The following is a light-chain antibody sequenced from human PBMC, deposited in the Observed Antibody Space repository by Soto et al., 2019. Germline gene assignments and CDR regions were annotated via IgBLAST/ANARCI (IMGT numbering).Light chain of an antibody. CDR2: EGS. CDR3: CSYSGTRPYV. CDR1: SSDVGSYNL. V-gene: IGLV2-23*01. J-gene: IGLJ1*01. Sequence: QSALSQPASVSGSPGQSITISCTGTSSDVGSYNLVSWYQQHPGKAPKLIIYEGSKRPSGVSNRFSGSKSGNTAPLTISGLQVEDEADYFCCSYSGTRPYVLGTGTKLTVL.